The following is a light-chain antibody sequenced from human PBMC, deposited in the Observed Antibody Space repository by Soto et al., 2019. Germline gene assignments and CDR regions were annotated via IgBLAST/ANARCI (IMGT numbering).Light chain of an antibody. CDR1: QSVSSN. V-gene: IGKV3-15*01. CDR2: AAS. J-gene: IGKJ4*01. CDR3: QQYNNWQLT. Sequence: EIVMTQSPATLSVSPGERATLSCRASQSVSSNLAWYQQKPGQAPRLLIYAASTRATGIPARFSGSGSGTEFTLTISSLQSEDFAVYYCQQYNNWQLTFGGGTKVDIK.